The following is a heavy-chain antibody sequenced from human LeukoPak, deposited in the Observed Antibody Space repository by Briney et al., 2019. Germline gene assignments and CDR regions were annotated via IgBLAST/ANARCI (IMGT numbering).Heavy chain of an antibody. CDR3: ARDLTYSSRPERFDP. D-gene: IGHD6-13*01. V-gene: IGHV3-7*01. J-gene: IGHJ5*02. CDR1: GFTFSSYW. Sequence: GGSLRLSCAASGFTFSSYWMSWVRQAPGKGLEWVANIKQDGSEKYYVDSVKGRFTISRDNAKNSLYLQMNSLRAEDTAVYYCARDLTYSSRPERFDPWGQGTLATVSS. CDR2: IKQDGSEK.